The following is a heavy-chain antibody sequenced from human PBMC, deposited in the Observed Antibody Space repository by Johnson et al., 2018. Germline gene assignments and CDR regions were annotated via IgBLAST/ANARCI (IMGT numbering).Heavy chain of an antibody. CDR1: GLSVRRNY. CDR3: ARDHPTRNYDYYGMDV. Sequence: EVQLVESGGGLIQPGGSLRLSCAGSGLSVRRNYMSWVRQAPGKGLEWISVISIGATSKYADSVKGRFTLSRDYSKNMLYLQMNSLRVEDTAVFFWARDHPTRNYDYYGMDVWGQGTMVTVSS. V-gene: IGHV3-53*01. J-gene: IGHJ6*02. CDR2: ISIGATS.